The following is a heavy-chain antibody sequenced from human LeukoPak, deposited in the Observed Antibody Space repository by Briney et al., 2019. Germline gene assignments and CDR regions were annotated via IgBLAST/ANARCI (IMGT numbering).Heavy chain of an antibody. J-gene: IGHJ4*02. CDR3: ARERVGYFDY. V-gene: IGHV3-30-3*01. CDR1: GFTFSSYA. D-gene: IGHD3-16*01. CDR2: ISYDGSNK. Sequence: GGSLRLSCAASGFTFSSYAMHWVCQAPGKGLEWVAVISYDGSNKYYADSVKGRFTISRDNSKNTLYLQMNSLRAEDTAVYFCARERVGYFDYWGQGTLVTVSS.